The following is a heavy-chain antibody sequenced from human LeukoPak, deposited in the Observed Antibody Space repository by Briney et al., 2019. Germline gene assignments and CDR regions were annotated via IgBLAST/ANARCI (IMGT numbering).Heavy chain of an antibody. CDR3: ARDMGLTYYDFWSGYNWFDP. CDR1: GYTFTSYY. V-gene: IGHV1-46*01. Sequence: EASVKVSCKASGYTFTSYYMHWVRQAPGQGLEWMGIINPSGGSTSYAQKFQGRVTMTRDTSTSTVYMELSSLRSGDTAVYYCARDMGLTYYDFWSGYNWFDPWGQGTLVTVSS. D-gene: IGHD3-3*01. CDR2: INPSGGST. J-gene: IGHJ5*02.